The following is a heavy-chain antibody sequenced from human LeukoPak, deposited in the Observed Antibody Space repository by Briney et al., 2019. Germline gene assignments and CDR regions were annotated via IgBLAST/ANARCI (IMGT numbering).Heavy chain of an antibody. J-gene: IGHJ4*02. Sequence: PSETLSLTCSVSGDSMSNTVYYWGWIRQPPGKGLERIGSIYFSGSTYYNPSVKSRVTMSLDTSKNQFSLRLNSVTAADTAVYYCARHKEGAGSYCDYWGQGTQVTVSS. CDR3: ARHKEGAGSYCDY. V-gene: IGHV4-39*01. CDR1: GDSMSNTVYY. D-gene: IGHD3-10*01. CDR2: IYFSGST.